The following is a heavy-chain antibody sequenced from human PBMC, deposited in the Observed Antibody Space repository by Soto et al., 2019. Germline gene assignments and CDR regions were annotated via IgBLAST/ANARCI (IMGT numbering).Heavy chain of an antibody. CDR1: GGSISSSNW. V-gene: IGHV4-4*02. D-gene: IGHD7-27*01. CDR2: IYHSGST. CDR3: ARGSRVGEALGTIAY. Sequence: SETLSLTCAVSGGSISSSNWWSWVRQPPGKGLEWIGEIYHSGSTNYNPSLKSRVTISVDKSKNQFSLKLSSVTAADTAVYYCARGSRVGEALGTIAYWGQGTLVTVSS. J-gene: IGHJ4*02.